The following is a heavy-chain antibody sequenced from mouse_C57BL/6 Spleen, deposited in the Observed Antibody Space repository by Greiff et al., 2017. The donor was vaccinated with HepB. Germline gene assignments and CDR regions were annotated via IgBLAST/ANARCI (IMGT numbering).Heavy chain of an antibody. J-gene: IGHJ3*01. Sequence: EVQGVESGPELVKPGASVKISCKASGYSFTDYNMNWVKQSNGKSLEWIGVINPNYGTTSYNQKFKGKATLTVDQSSSTAYMQLNSLTSEDSAVYYCARGRGIYYGYGERTWFAYWGQGTLVTVSA. CDR2: INPNYGTT. CDR1: GYSFTDYN. CDR3: ARGRGIYYGYGERTWFAY. D-gene: IGHD2-2*01. V-gene: IGHV1-39*01.